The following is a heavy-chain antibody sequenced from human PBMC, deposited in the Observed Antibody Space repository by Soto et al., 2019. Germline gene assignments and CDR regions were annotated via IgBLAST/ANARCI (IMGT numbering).Heavy chain of an antibody. CDR2: ISSSSSYI. Sequence: GGSLRLSCAASGFTFSSYSMNWVRQAPGKGLEWVSSISSSSSYIYYADSVKGRFTISRGNAKNSLYLQMNSLRAEDTAVYYCARTRTDYGGNPDDYWGQGTLVTVSS. D-gene: IGHD4-17*01. V-gene: IGHV3-21*01. CDR1: GFTFSSYS. CDR3: ARTRTDYGGNPDDY. J-gene: IGHJ4*02.